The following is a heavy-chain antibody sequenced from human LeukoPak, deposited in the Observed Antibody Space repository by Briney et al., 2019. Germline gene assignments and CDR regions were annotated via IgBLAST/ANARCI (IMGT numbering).Heavy chain of an antibody. Sequence: GGSLRLSCAASGFTFSSYGMHWVRQAPGKGLKWVSIIWYDGSDKYYADSVKGRFTISRDNSKNMVYLQMNSLRAEDTAVYYCARGGGAAAGIDYWGQGTLVT. CDR3: ARGGGAAAGIDY. CDR1: GFTFSSYG. V-gene: IGHV3-33*01. CDR2: IWYDGSDK. D-gene: IGHD6-13*01. J-gene: IGHJ4*02.